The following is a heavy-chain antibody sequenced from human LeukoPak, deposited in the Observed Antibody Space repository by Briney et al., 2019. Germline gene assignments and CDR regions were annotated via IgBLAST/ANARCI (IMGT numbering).Heavy chain of an antibody. J-gene: IGHJ6*02. CDR2: IYTSGST. D-gene: IGHD6-13*01. Sequence: PSETLSLTCTVSGGSISSYYWSWIRQPAGKGLEWIGRIYTSGSTNYNPSLKSRVSMSVDTSKNQFSLKLNSVTAADTAVYYCARDRPYYSSSWYYGMDVWGQGTTVTVSS. CDR3: ARDRPYYSSSWYYGMDV. CDR1: GGSISSYY. V-gene: IGHV4-4*07.